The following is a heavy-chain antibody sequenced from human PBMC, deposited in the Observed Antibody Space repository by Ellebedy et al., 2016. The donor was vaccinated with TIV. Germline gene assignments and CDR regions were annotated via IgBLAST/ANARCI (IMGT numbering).Heavy chain of an antibody. CDR3: ARRGSYGDYSVRVNSWCDL. D-gene: IGHD4-17*01. J-gene: IGHJ5*02. CDR2: IYQDGSEQ. CDR1: GFSFRSYW. Sequence: GESLKISCVASGFSFRSYWMSWVRQAPGTGLEWVANIYQDGSEQYYVDSVKGRFTISRDNARNSVYLQMNSLRAEDTAVYYCARRGSYGDYSVRVNSWCDLWGQGTLVTVSS. V-gene: IGHV3-7*01.